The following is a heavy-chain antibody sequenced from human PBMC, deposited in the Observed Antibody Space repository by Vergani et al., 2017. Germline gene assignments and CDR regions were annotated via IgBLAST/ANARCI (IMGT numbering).Heavy chain of an antibody. CDR1: GYTYTSYG. CDR2: ISAYNGNT. CDR3: ARDRDVAAAGVNWFDP. V-gene: IGHV1-18*01. Sequence: QVQLVQSGAEVKKPGASVKVSCKASGYTYTSYGISWVRQAPGQGLEWMGWISAYNGNTNYAQKLQGRVTMTTDTSTSTAYMGLRSLRSDDTAVYYCARDRDVAAAGVNWFDPWGQGTLVTVSS. D-gene: IGHD6-13*01. J-gene: IGHJ5*02.